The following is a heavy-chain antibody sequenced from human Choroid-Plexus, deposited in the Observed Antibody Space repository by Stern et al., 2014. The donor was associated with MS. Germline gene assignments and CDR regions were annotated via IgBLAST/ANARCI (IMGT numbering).Heavy chain of an antibody. V-gene: IGHV3-30*18. CDR2: ISYDGSQ. CDR1: GFSSSSFG. CDR3: AKDRQYLTFFFDF. J-gene: IGHJ4*02. Sequence: VQLVESGGGVVQPGRPLRLSCAASGFSSSSFGMHWVRQAPGKGLEWVALISYDGSQDYADSGQVRFAISRDHPQHTLYLQLKRLRAEDTAVYYCAKDRQYLTFFFDFWGQGSLVTVSS. D-gene: IGHD2/OR15-2a*01.